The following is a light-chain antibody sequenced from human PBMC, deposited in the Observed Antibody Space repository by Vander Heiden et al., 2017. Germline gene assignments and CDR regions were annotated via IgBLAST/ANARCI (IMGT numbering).Light chain of an antibody. V-gene: IGLV1-44*01. CDR1: NSNIGSNT. CDR3: AAWDDSLKGVV. J-gene: IGLJ2*01. Sequence: QSVLTQPPSVSGTPGQGVTMSCSGSNSNIGSNTVNWYQQLPGHPPQLLIYRNNERPSGVPDRFSGSTSGTSASLAISGLQSEDEADYYCAAWDDSLKGVVFGGGTKLTVL. CDR2: RNN.